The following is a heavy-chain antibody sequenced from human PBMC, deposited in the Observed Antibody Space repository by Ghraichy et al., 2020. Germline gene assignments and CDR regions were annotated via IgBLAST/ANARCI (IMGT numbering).Heavy chain of an antibody. Sequence: GGSLRLSCAASGFTVSSNYMSWVRQAPGKGLEWVSVIYSGGSTYYADSVKGRFNISRDNSKNTLHLQMNSLRGEDTAVYYCARGALGTNGYWGQGTLVTVSS. D-gene: IGHD1-7*01. CDR3: ARGALGTNGY. J-gene: IGHJ4*02. CDR1: GFTVSSNY. CDR2: IYSGGST. V-gene: IGHV3-66*01.